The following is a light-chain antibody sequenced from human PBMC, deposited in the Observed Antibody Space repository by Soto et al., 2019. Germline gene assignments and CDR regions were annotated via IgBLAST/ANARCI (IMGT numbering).Light chain of an antibody. Sequence: EIVMTQSPATLSVSPGERATPSCRASQSVNSNLAWYHLKPGQAPRLLIYGASIRAAGIPARFTGSESGTEFTLSISSLQSEDFAVYYCQQYDDWPWTFGHGTKVDNK. J-gene: IGKJ1*01. V-gene: IGKV3-15*01. CDR1: QSVNSN. CDR2: GAS. CDR3: QQYDDWPWT.